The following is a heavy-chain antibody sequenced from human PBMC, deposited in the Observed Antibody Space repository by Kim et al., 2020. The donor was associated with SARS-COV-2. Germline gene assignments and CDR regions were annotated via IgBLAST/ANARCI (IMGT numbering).Heavy chain of an antibody. V-gene: IGHV3-23*01. CDR2: GGST. Sequence: GGSTYYADSVKGRFTISRDNSKNTLYLQMNSLRAEDTAVYYCAKDRTVDYWGQGTLVTVSS. J-gene: IGHJ4*02. CDR3: AKDRTVDY.